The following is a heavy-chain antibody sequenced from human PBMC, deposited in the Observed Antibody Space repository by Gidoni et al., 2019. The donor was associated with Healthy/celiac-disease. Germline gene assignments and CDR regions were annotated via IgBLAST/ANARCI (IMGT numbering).Heavy chain of an antibody. CDR1: GGPIRSRGYF. V-gene: IGHV4-31*03. D-gene: IGHD5-18*01. CDR2: IYDSGNT. Sequence: VQLQESGPGLATPSKNLSLTCIVSGGPIRSRGYFWTCIRQHPGKGLGWIGYIYDSGNTYYNPSRKSRVTISVDTSKNQFSLKLSSVTAADTAVYYCASYGEGLWGYDAFDIWGQGTMVTVSS. J-gene: IGHJ3*02. CDR3: ASYGEGLWGYDAFDI.